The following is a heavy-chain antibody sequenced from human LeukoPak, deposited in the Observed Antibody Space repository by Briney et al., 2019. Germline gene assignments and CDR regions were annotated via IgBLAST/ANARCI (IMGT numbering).Heavy chain of an antibody. J-gene: IGHJ1*01. D-gene: IGHD4-17*01. CDR3: ARGTVTTRYFQH. CDR1: GFTFSDYY. V-gene: IGHV3-53*01. CDR2: IYSGGST. Sequence: GGSLRLSCAAPGFTFSDYYMSWVRQAPGKGLEWVSVIYSGGSTYYADSVKGRFTISRDISKNTLYLQMDGLRAEDTAMYYCARGTVTTRYFQHWGQGTLVTVSS.